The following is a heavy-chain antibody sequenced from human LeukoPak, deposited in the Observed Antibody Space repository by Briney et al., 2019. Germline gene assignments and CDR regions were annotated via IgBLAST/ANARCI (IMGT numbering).Heavy chain of an antibody. CDR1: GYSISSGYY. Sequence: NPSETLSLTCAVSGYSISSGYYWGWIRQPPGKGLEWIGSIYHSGSTYYNPSLKSRVTISVDTSKNQFSLKLSSVTAADTAVYYCARQGLGATPYYFDYWGQGTLVTVSS. D-gene: IGHD1-26*01. V-gene: IGHV4-38-2*01. CDR3: ARQGLGATPYYFDY. CDR2: IYHSGST. J-gene: IGHJ4*02.